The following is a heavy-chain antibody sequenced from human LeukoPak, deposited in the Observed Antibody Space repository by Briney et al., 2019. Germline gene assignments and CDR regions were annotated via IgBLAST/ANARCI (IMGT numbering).Heavy chain of an antibody. Sequence: NSSETLSLTCAVYGGSFSGYYWSWIRQPPGKWLEWIGEINHSGSTNYNPSLKSRVTISVDTSKNQFSLKLSSVTAADTAVYYCARDRIVGAIFDYWGQGTLVTVSS. CDR1: GGSFSGYY. D-gene: IGHD1-26*01. J-gene: IGHJ4*02. CDR2: INHSGST. CDR3: ARDRIVGAIFDY. V-gene: IGHV4-34*01.